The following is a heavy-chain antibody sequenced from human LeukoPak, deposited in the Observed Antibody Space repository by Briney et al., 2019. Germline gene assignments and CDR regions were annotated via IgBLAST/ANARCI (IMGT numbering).Heavy chain of an antibody. D-gene: IGHD2-2*01. V-gene: IGHV3-53*01. J-gene: IGHJ4*02. CDR1: GFTVSSNY. CDR2: IYSGGST. CDR3: AKGIVVVPTGGNFDY. Sequence: GGSLRLSCAASGFTVSSNYMSWVRQAPGKGLEWVSVIYSGGSTYYEDSVKGRFTISRDNSKNTLYLQMNSLRAEDTAVYYCAKGIVVVPTGGNFDYWGQGTRVTVSS.